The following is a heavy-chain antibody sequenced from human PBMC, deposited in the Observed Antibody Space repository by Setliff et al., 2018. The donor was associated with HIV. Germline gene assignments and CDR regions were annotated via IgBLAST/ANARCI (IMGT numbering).Heavy chain of an antibody. CDR2: IQGDRYTT. Sequence: PGGSLRLSCATSGFVFEHYAMHWVRQAPGKALEWVSLIQGDRYTTNYADSVKGRFTISRDNSKDSLYLQMNSLRIEDTALYYCAKEGRTTSAFDVWGQGTMVTVSS. D-gene: IGHD1-1*01. CDR3: AKEGRTTSAFDV. V-gene: IGHV3-43*02. J-gene: IGHJ3*01. CDR1: GFVFEHYA.